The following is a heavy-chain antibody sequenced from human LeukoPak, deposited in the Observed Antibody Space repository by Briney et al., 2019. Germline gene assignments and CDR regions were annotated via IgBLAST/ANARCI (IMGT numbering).Heavy chain of an antibody. Sequence: PGGSLRLSCAASGFTFSSYSMNWVRQAPGKGLEWVAVISYDGSNKYYADSVKGRFTISRDNSKNTLYLQMNSLRAEDTAVYYCARESTSCPDYWGQGTLVTVSS. CDR1: GFTFSSYS. V-gene: IGHV3-30*03. J-gene: IGHJ4*02. CDR2: ISYDGSNK. CDR3: ARESTSCPDY. D-gene: IGHD2-2*01.